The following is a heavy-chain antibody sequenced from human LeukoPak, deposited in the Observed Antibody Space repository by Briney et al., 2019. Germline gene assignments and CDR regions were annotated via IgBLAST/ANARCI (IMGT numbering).Heavy chain of an antibody. CDR2: ISYDGSNK. Sequence: GGSLRLSCAASGFTFSSYAMHWVRQAPGKGLEWVAVISYDGSNKYYADSVKGRFTIPRDNSKNTLYLQMNSLRAEDTAVYYCARALDIVVVVAATPVDYWGQGTLVTVSS. CDR3: ARALDIVVVVAATPVDY. CDR1: GFTFSSYA. J-gene: IGHJ4*02. D-gene: IGHD2-15*01. V-gene: IGHV3-30*04.